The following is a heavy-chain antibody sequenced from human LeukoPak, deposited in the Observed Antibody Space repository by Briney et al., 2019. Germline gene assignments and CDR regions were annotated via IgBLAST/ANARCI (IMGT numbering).Heavy chain of an antibody. V-gene: IGHV4-59*08. CDR1: GGSISSYY. CDR2: IYYSGST. Sequence: SETLSLTCTVSGGSISSYYWSWIRQPPGKGLEWIGYIYYSGSTNYNPSLKRRVTISVDTSKNQFSLKLSSVTAADTAVYYCARTVITMVRGVISWFDPWGQGTLVTVSS. J-gene: IGHJ5*02. D-gene: IGHD3-10*01. CDR3: ARTVITMVRGVISWFDP.